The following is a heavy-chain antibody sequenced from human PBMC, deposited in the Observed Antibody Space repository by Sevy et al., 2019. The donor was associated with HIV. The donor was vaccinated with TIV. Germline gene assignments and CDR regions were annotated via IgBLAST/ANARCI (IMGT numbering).Heavy chain of an antibody. CDR3: ARDELVVVPAAMSNYYYYYGMDV. J-gene: IGHJ6*02. Sequence: ASVKVSCKASGYTFTSYAMHWVRQAPGQRLEWMGWINAGNGNTKYSQKFQGRVTITRDTSASTAYMELSSLRSEDTAVYYCARDELVVVPAAMSNYYYYYGMDVWGQGTTVTVSS. D-gene: IGHD2-2*01. CDR2: INAGNGNT. CDR1: GYTFTSYA. V-gene: IGHV1-3*01.